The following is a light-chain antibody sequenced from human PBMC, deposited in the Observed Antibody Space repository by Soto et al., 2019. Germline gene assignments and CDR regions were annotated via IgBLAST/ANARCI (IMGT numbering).Light chain of an antibody. J-gene: IGLJ2*01. CDR2: EVT. Sequence: QSALTQPASVSGSPGQSITISCTGTGSDVGSYNLVSWYQQHPGKAPKLMIYEVTKRPSGVSNRFSGSKSGNTASMTISGLQAEDEADYYCCSYARSSTGTVVFGGGTKLTVL. CDR3: CSYARSSTGTVV. V-gene: IGLV2-23*02. CDR1: GSDVGSYNL.